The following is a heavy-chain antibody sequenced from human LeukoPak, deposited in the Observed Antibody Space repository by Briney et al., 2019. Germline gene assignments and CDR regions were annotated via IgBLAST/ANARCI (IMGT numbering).Heavy chain of an antibody. J-gene: IGHJ6*02. V-gene: IGHV3-23*01. CDR2: INGGGGST. CDR1: GFTFINYA. CDR3: AREPNYYYYGLDV. Sequence: QSGGSLRLSCTASGFTFINYAMTWVRQAPGKGLEWVSGINGGGGSTYYADSVKGRFTISRDNSKNTLYLQMNSLRGEDTAVYYCAREPNYYYYGLDVWGQGTTVTVS.